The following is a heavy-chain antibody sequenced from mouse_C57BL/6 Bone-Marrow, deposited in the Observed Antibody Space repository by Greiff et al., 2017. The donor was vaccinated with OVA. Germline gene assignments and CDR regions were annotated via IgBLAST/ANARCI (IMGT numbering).Heavy chain of an antibody. V-gene: IGHV1-80*01. Sequence: QVQLKESGAELVKPGASVKISCKASGYAFSSYWMNWVKQRPGKGLEWIGQIYPGDGDTNYNGKFKGKATLTADKSSSTAYMQLSSLTSEDSAVYFCARSLYYGSSWRFAYWGQGTLVTVSA. D-gene: IGHD1-1*01. CDR3: ARSLYYGSSWRFAY. CDR1: GYAFSSYW. CDR2: IYPGDGDT. J-gene: IGHJ3*01.